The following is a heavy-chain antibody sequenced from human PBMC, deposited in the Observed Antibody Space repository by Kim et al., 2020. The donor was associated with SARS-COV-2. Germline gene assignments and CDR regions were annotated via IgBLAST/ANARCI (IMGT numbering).Heavy chain of an antibody. V-gene: IGHV3-23*01. CDR1: GFTFSSYA. CDR3: AKGGSILTGYYTYYYYGMDV. D-gene: IGHD3-9*01. CDR2: ISGSGGST. J-gene: IGHJ6*02. Sequence: GGSLRLSCAASGFTFSSYAMSWVRQAPGKGLEWVSAISGSGGSTYYADSVKGRFTISRDNSKNTLYLQMNSLRAEDTAVYYCAKGGSILTGYYTYYYYGMDVWGQGTPVTVSS.